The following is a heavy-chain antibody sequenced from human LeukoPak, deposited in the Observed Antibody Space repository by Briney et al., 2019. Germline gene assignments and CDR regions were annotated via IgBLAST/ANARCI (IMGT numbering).Heavy chain of an antibody. J-gene: IGHJ1*01. D-gene: IGHD1-1*01. Sequence: PSETLYLTCSVSDDSISDYYWCWIRQPPGRGPEWIGYTRYGGTTSQNPSLKSRVTMSVDTSKNRLSLRLTSVTAADTAVYYCARGSGIHAWNLQHWGQGILVTVSS. CDR3: ARGSGIHAWNLQH. CDR1: DDSISDYY. V-gene: IGHV4-59*01. CDR2: TRYGGTT.